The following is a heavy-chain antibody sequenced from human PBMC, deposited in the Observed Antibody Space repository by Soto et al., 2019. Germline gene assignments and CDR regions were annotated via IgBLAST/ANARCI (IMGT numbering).Heavy chain of an antibody. CDR3: ARDGYNNDAFDI. Sequence: QVQLVESGGGVVQPGRSLRLSCAASGFIFSNYGMHWVRQAPGKGLEWVAVIWYDGSNKYYTDSVKGRFTISRDNSKNTLYLQMNSLRPEDTAVYYCARDGYNNDAFDIWGQGTMVTVSS. J-gene: IGHJ3*02. CDR2: IWYDGSNK. V-gene: IGHV3-33*01. CDR1: GFIFSNYG. D-gene: IGHD5-12*01.